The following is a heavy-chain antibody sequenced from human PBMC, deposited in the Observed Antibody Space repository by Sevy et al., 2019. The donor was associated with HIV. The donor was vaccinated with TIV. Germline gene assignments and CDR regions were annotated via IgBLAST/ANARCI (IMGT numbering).Heavy chain of an antibody. Sequence: GGSLRLSCAASGIAFSTYAMFWVRQAPGKGLEWVSSISASGYSTYHADSVKGRFTLSRDNSRNTLDLQMNSLRADDTAVYYCAKDFSDVYYYDSSATVDYWGQGTLVTVSS. CDR3: AKDFSDVYYYDSSATVDY. V-gene: IGHV3-23*01. D-gene: IGHD3-22*01. CDR1: GIAFSTYA. CDR2: ISASGYST. J-gene: IGHJ4*02.